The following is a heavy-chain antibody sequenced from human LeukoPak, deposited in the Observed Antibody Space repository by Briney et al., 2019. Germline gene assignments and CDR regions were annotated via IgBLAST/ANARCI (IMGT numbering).Heavy chain of an antibody. D-gene: IGHD6-13*01. CDR3: ARVADRGAAAGLYYYYYMDV. Sequence: GGSLRLSCAASGFTFSSYGMHWVRQAPGKGLEWVAVIWYDGSNKYYADSVKGRFTISRDNSKNTLYLQMNSLRAEDTAVYYCARVADRGAAAGLYYYYYMDVWGKGTTVTVSS. CDR1: GFTFSSYG. CDR2: IWYDGSNK. J-gene: IGHJ6*03. V-gene: IGHV3-33*01.